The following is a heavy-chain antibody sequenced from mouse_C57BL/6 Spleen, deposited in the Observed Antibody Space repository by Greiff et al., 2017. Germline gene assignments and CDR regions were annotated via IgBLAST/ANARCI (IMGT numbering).Heavy chain of an antibody. D-gene: IGHD2-4*01. CDR1: GYSITSGYY. CDR3: AIDDYYFDY. CDR2: ISYDGSN. Sequence: VQLQQSGPGLVKPSQSLSLTCSVTGYSITSGYYWNWIRQFPGNKLEWMGYISYDGSNNYNPSLKNRISITRDTSKNQFFLTLNSVTTEDTATXYCAIDDYYFDYWGQGTTLTVSS. V-gene: IGHV3-6*01. J-gene: IGHJ2*01.